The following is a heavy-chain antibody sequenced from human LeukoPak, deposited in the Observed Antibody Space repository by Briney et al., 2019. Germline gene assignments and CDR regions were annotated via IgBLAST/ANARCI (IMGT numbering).Heavy chain of an antibody. V-gene: IGHV4-61*01. J-gene: IGHJ4*02. D-gene: IGHD3-22*01. CDR1: GDSVSSGSYY. CDR3: ARESLSMMVVG. CDR2: MYYSGST. Sequence: KPSETLSLTCTVSGDSVSSGSYYWSWIRQPPGKGLEWIGYMYYSGSTNYNPSLKSQVTMSVDTSKNQFSMKLSSVTAADTAVYYCARESLSMMVVGWGQGTLVTVSS.